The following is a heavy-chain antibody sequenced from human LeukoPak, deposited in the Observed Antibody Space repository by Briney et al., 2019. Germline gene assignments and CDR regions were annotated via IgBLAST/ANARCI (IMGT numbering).Heavy chain of an antibody. CDR2: INSDGSDT. Sequence: GGSLRLSCAASGFTFSSYWMYWVRQAPGKGLVWVSRINSDGSDTSYADSVQGRFTISRDNAKNTLYLQMNSLRAEDTAVYYCASCVAVPGLPDYWSQGTLVTVSS. D-gene: IGHD6-19*01. V-gene: IGHV3-74*01. CDR3: ASCVAVPGLPDY. CDR1: GFTFSSYW. J-gene: IGHJ4*02.